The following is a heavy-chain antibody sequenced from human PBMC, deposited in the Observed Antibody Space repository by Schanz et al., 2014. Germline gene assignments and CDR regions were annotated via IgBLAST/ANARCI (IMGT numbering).Heavy chain of an antibody. Sequence: EVHLVESGGSLVQPGGSLRLSCVASGFSFSNYSMNWVRQAPEKGLEWVLYISSSSGTIYYADSVKGRFTISRDTSKNTLYLLLNSLRAEDTAVYYCARMSWLQIEYFQHWGQGTLVTVSS. D-gene: IGHD5-12*01. CDR1: GFSFSNYS. CDR3: ARMSWLQIEYFQH. J-gene: IGHJ1*01. CDR2: ISSSSGTI. V-gene: IGHV3-48*01.